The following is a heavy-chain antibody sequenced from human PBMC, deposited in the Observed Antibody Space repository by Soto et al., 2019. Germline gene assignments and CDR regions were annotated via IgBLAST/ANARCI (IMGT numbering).Heavy chain of an antibody. V-gene: IGHV1-69*02. CDR1: GGTFSSYT. J-gene: IGHJ3*02. CDR3: ATWDIVVVPAERGAFDI. CDR2: IIPILGIA. D-gene: IGHD2-2*01. Sequence: ASVKVSCKASGGTFSSYTISWVRQAPGQGLEWMGRIIPILGIANYAQKFQGRVTITADKSTSTAYMELSSLRSEDTAVYYCATWDIVVVPAERGAFDIWGQGTMVTVSS.